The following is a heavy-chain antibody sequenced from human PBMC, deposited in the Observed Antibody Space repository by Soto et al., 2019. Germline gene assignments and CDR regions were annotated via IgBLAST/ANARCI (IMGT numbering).Heavy chain of an antibody. CDR1: GFTFSSHG. Sequence: PAGSLRLPCAASGFTFSSHGIHWVLQAPGKGLEWVAVIWYDGSNKYYADSVKGRFTISRDNSKNTLYLQMNSLRAEDTAVYYCARGTLRGVINYYYYYGMEVWGQGTTVTVTS. J-gene: IGHJ6*01. V-gene: IGHV3-33*01. CDR2: IWYDGSNK. D-gene: IGHD3-10*01. CDR3: ARGTLRGVINYYYYYGMEV.